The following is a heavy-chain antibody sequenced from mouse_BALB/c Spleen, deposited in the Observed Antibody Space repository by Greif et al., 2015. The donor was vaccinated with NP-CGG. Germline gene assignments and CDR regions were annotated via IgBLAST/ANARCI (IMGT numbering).Heavy chain of an antibody. CDR2: INSNGGST. CDR1: GFTFSSYG. Sequence: EVHLVESGGGLVQPGGSLKLSCAASGFTFSSYGMSWVRQTPDKRLELVATINSNGGSTYYPDSVKGRFTIPRDNAKNTLYLQMSGLKSEDTAMYYCATGFAYWGQGTLVTVSA. J-gene: IGHJ3*01. CDR3: ATGFAY. V-gene: IGHV5-6-3*01.